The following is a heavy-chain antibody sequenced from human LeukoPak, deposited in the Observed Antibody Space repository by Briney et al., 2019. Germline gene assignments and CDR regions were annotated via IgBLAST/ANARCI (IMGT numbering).Heavy chain of an antibody. CDR3: ARDEYYYGSGSYYPFDY. Sequence: SETLSLTCTVSGGSISSYYWSWLRQPAGKGLEWIGRIYTSGTTNYNPSLKSRVTMSVDTSKNQFSLKLSSVTAADTAVYYCARDEYYYGSGSYYPFDYWGQGTLVTVSS. D-gene: IGHD3-10*01. CDR1: GGSISSYY. V-gene: IGHV4-4*07. CDR2: IYTSGTT. J-gene: IGHJ4*02.